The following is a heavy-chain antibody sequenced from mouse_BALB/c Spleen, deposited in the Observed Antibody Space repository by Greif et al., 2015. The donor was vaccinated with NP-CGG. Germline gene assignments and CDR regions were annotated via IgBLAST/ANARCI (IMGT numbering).Heavy chain of an antibody. J-gene: IGHJ4*01. D-gene: IGHD1-1*01. CDR1: GYSLTSYG. CDR3: ARNYYGSSYYAMDY. Sequence: VQLQQSGPGLVQPSQSLSITCTVSGYSLTSYGVHWVRQSPGKGLEWLGVIWSGGSTDYNAAFISRLSISKDNSKSQVFFKMNSLQANDTAIYYCARNYYGSSYYAMDYWGQGTSVTVSS. CDR2: IWSGGST. V-gene: IGHV2-2*02.